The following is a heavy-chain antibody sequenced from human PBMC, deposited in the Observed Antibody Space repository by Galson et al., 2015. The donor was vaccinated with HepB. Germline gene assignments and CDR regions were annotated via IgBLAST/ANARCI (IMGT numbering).Heavy chain of an antibody. CDR2: ISSSSTTI. J-gene: IGHJ5*02. CDR3: ARRRFTGGFDP. Sequence: SLRLSCAASGFSFSDSAMNWVRQAPGKGLEWVSHISSSSTTIYYADSVKGRFTISRDNAKNSLYLQMNSLRAEDTAVYYCARRRFTGGFDPWGQGALVTVSS. D-gene: IGHD1-26*01. V-gene: IGHV3-48*01. CDR1: GFSFSDSA.